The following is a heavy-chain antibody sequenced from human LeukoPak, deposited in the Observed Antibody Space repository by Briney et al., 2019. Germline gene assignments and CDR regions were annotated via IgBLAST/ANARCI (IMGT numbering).Heavy chain of an antibody. J-gene: IGHJ4*02. CDR1: GFTFGSYS. CDR3: ARALDSYGHQPFDY. D-gene: IGHD5-18*01. V-gene: IGHV3-21*01. CDR2: ISSSSSYI. Sequence: GGSLRLSCAASGFTFGSYSMNWVRQAPGKGLEWVSSISSSSSYIYYADSVKGRFTISRDNAKNSLYLQMNSLRAEDTAVYYCARALDSYGHQPFDYWGQGTLVTVSS.